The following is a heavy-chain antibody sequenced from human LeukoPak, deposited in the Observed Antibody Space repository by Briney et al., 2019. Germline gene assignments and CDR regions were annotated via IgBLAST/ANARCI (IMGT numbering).Heavy chain of an antibody. D-gene: IGHD1-1*01. Sequence: SETLSLTCTVSGGSISSYYWSWIRQPPGKGLEWIGRIYTSGSTNYNPSLKSRVTMSVDTSKNQFSLKLSSVTAADTAVYYCATVTSDNGYYFDYWGQGTLVTVSS. V-gene: IGHV4-4*07. J-gene: IGHJ4*02. CDR3: ATVTSDNGYYFDY. CDR1: GGSISSYY. CDR2: IYTSGST.